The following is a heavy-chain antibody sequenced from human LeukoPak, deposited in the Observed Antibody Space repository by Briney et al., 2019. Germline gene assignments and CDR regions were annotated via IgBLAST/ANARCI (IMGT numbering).Heavy chain of an antibody. V-gene: IGHV1-46*01. CDR1: GYTFTSYY. CDR2: INPSGGST. CDR3: AREGYDSGGYYSY. J-gene: IGHJ4*02. D-gene: IGHD3-22*01. Sequence: ASVKVSCKASGYTFTSYYMHWVRQAPGQGLEWMGIINPSGGSTSYAQKFQGRVTMTRDMSTSTVYMELCSLRSENTAVYYCAREGYDSGGYYSYWGQGTLVTVSS.